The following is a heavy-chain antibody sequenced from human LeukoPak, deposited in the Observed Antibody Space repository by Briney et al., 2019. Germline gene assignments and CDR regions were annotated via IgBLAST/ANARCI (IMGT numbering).Heavy chain of an antibody. Sequence: GGSLRPSCEASGFAFSGYWMHWVRQAPGKGLVWVSRINHDGSATIYADSVKGRFTFSRDNAKNTLHLQMNSLRVEDTAVYYCVREGAPIAAVGNCFDYWGQGTLVTVSS. J-gene: IGHJ4*02. CDR2: INHDGSAT. D-gene: IGHD6-13*01. CDR3: VREGAPIAAVGNCFDY. CDR1: GFAFSGYW. V-gene: IGHV3-74*01.